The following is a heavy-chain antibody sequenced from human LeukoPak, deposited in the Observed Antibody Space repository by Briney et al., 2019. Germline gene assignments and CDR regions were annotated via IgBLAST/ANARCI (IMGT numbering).Heavy chain of an antibody. CDR3: ARTTSMTASGYDY. D-gene: IGHD2-21*02. Sequence: EASVKVSCKASGYTFTNYHINWVRQASGQGLEWMTWINPDTGDKGYARKFQDRVTITTDTSISTANMELSSLSSEDTAVYFCARTTSMTASGYDYWGQGTLVTVSS. CDR2: INPDTGDK. V-gene: IGHV1-8*03. CDR1: GYTFTNYH. J-gene: IGHJ4*02.